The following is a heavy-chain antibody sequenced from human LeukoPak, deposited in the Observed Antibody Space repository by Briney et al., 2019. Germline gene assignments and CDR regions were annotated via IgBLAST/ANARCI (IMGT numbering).Heavy chain of an antibody. Sequence: SETLSLTCTVSGCSISSYYWSWIRQPPGKGLEWIGYIYYSGSTNYNPSLKSRVTISVDTSKNQFSLKLNSVTAADTAVYYCARRMDYYYYMDVWGKGTTVTVSS. J-gene: IGHJ6*03. V-gene: IGHV4-59*08. CDR3: ARRMDYYYYMDV. CDR2: IYYSGST. CDR1: GCSISSYY.